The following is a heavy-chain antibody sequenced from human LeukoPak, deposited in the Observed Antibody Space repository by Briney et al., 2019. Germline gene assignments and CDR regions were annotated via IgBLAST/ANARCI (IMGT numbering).Heavy chain of an antibody. J-gene: IGHJ4*02. D-gene: IGHD3-10*01. CDR2: INHSGST. CDR1: GGSFSGYY. V-gene: IGHV4-34*01. Sequence: SETLSLTCAVYGGSFSGYYWSWIRQPPGKGLEWIGEINHSGSTNYNPSLKSRVTISVDTSKNQFSLKLSSVTAADTAVYYCARGHFRMGRGVITRFDYWGQGTLVTVSS. CDR3: ARGHFRMGRGVITRFDY.